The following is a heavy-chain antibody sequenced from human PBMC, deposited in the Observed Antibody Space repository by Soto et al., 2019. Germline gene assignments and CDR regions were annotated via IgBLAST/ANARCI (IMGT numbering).Heavy chain of an antibody. CDR2: INAYNGNT. CDR3: ARVLPPFDP. J-gene: IGHJ5*02. CDR1: GYTFTSYG. Sequence: QVQLVQSGAEVKKPGASVKVSCKASGYTFTSYGISWVRQAPGQGLEWMGWINAYNGNTNYAQKPXGRVTMTTDTSTSTPYMELRSLRSGDTAVYYCARVLPPFDPWGQGTLVTVSS. V-gene: IGHV1-18*01.